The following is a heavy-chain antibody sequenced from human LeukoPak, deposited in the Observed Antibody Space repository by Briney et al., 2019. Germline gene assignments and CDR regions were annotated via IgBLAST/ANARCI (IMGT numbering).Heavy chain of an antibody. CDR3: ARTLSYSYGKLDY. J-gene: IGHJ4*02. CDR1: GYSFTSYW. V-gene: IGHV5-51*01. D-gene: IGHD5-18*01. CDR2: IYPGDSDA. Sequence: GESLKISCKGSGYSFTSYWIGWVRQMPGKGLEWMGIIYPGDSDARYSPSFQGQVTMSVDKSISTAYLQWSSLKASDTAMYYCARTLSYSYGKLDYWGQGTLVTVSS.